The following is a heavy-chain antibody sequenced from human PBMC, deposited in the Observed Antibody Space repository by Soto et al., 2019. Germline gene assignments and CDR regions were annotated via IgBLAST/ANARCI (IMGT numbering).Heavy chain of an antibody. V-gene: IGHV1-8*01. J-gene: IGHJ1*01. CDR1: GYTFTSYD. CDR3: ARSPRNYYALGSYSYIRY. CDR2: MNPNNGNT. Sequence: AASVKVSCKASGYTFTSYDISWVRQATGQGLEWMGWMNPNNGNTDYAPKFQGRVTMTMNTSIGTAYMELSSLRSEDTAVYYCARSPRNYYALGSYSYIRYRGQGPLVTVSS. D-gene: IGHD3-10*01.